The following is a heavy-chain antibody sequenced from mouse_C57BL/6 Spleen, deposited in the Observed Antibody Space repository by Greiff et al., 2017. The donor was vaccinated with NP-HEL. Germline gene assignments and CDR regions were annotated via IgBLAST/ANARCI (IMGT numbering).Heavy chain of an antibody. D-gene: IGHD4-1*01. CDR3: ARKGLTGRLYYFDY. V-gene: IGHV1-69*01. Sequence: QVQLQQPGAELVMPGASVKLSCKASGYTFTSYWMHWVKQRPGQGLEWIGEIDPSDSYTNYNQKFKGKSTLTVDKSSSTAYMQLSSLTSEDSAVYYCARKGLTGRLYYFDYWGQGTTLTVSS. CDR1: GYTFTSYW. J-gene: IGHJ2*01. CDR2: IDPSDSYT.